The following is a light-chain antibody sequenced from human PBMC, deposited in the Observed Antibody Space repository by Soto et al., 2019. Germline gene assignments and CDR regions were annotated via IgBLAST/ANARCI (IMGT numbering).Light chain of an antibody. CDR1: QSVSSN. Sequence: EIVMTQSPATLSVSPGERATLSCRASQSVSSNLAWYQQKPGQAPRLLIYGASTRATGIPVRFSGSGSETEFTLTISSLQSEDFAIYYCQEYNTWPWTFGQGTKVEIK. V-gene: IGKV3-15*01. CDR3: QEYNTWPWT. J-gene: IGKJ1*01. CDR2: GAS.